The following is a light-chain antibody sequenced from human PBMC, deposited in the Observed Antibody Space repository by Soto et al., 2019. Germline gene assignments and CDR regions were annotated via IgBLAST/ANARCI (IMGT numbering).Light chain of an antibody. J-gene: IGKJ5*01. Sequence: IQLTQSPSSLSASVGDRVTITCRASQDISNYLGCYQQKPGKIPNLLIYAASTLQSGVPSRFSGSGSGTDFTLTISSLRPEDVATYYCQKYHSAPFTLGQGTRLEIK. CDR2: AAS. CDR3: QKYHSAPFT. CDR1: QDISNY. V-gene: IGKV1-27*01.